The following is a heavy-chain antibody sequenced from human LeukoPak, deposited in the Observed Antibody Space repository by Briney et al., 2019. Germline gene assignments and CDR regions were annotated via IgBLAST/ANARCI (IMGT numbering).Heavy chain of an antibody. V-gene: IGHV1-69*05. CDR1: GGTFNNYA. D-gene: IGHD1-1*01. Sequence: ASVKVSCKASGGTFNNYAISWVRQAPGQGLEWMGGIIPIFDTPNYAQKFQGRVTITTDESTSTAYMELSSLRSVDTAVYYCARDIPGYDAFDIWGQGTVVTVSS. J-gene: IGHJ3*02. CDR2: IIPIFDTP. CDR3: ARDIPGYDAFDI.